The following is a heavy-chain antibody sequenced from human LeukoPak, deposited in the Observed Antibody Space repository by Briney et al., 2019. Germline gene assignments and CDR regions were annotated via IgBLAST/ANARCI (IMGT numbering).Heavy chain of an antibody. CDR1: GFTFSSYW. V-gene: IGHV3-7*01. J-gene: IGHJ4*02. CDR2: IKQDGSEK. CDR3: ASTYYDFWSGPLPDY. D-gene: IGHD3-3*01. Sequence: GGSLRLSCAASGFTFSSYWMSWVRQAPGKGLEWVANIKQDGSEKYYVDSVKGRFTISRDNAKNSLYLQMNSLRAEDTAVYYCASTYYDFWSGPLPDYWGQGTLVTVSS.